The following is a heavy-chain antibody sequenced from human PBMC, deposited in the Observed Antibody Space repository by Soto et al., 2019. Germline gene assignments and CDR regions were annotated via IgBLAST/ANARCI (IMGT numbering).Heavy chain of an antibody. J-gene: IGHJ4*02. CDR3: ARNIPGATSPFEY. Sequence: GGSLRLSCAASGFTFSSYAMSWVRQAPGKGLEWVSAISGSGGSTYYADSVNGRFTISRDNAKNTLYLQMNSLRAEDTAVYYCARNIPGATSPFEYWGQGTRVTVSS. D-gene: IGHD2-2*01. CDR2: ISGSGGST. V-gene: IGHV3-23*01. CDR1: GFTFSSYA.